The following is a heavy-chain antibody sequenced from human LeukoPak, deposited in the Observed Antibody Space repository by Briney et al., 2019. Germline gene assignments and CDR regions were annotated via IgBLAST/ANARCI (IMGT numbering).Heavy chain of an antibody. CDR1: GGTFSSYA. Sequence: ASVKVSCKASGGTFSSYAISWVRQAPGQGLEWMGGIIPIFGTANYAQKFQGRVTITADESTSTAYMELSSLRSEDTAVYYCARSYCSSTSCLRGYYMDVWGKGTTVTVSS. J-gene: IGHJ6*03. CDR3: ARSYCSSTSCLRGYYMDV. V-gene: IGHV1-69*13. D-gene: IGHD2-2*01. CDR2: IIPIFGTA.